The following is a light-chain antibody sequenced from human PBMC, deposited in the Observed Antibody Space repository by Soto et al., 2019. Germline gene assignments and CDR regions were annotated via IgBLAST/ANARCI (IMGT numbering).Light chain of an antibody. J-gene: IGLJ3*02. Sequence: QLVLTQSPSASASLGASVKLTCTLSSGHSSYAIAWYQQQPEKGPRYLMNLNSDGSHSKGDGIPDRFSGSSSGAEHYLTIYSLPSEDEADYYCQTWVTGAWVFGGGTKLTVL. CDR3: QTWVTGAWV. V-gene: IGLV4-69*01. CDR2: LNSDGSH. CDR1: SGHSSYA.